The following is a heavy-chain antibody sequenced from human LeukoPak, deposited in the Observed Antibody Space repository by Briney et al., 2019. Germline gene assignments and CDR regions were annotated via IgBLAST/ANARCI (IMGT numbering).Heavy chain of an antibody. J-gene: IGHJ4*02. D-gene: IGHD3-10*01. V-gene: IGHV4-30-2*01. CDR1: GCSISSGGYY. Sequence: SETLSLACTVSGCSISSGGYYWSWIRQPPGKGLEWIGYIYHSGSTYFNPSLKSRVTISVDRSKNQFSLKLSSVTAADTAVYYCARDRGPEFDYWGQGTLVTVSS. CDR2: IYHSGST. CDR3: ARDRGPEFDY.